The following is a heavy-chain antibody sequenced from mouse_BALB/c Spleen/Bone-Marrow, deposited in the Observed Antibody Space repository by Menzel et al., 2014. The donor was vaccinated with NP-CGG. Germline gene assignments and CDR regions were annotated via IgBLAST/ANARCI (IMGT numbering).Heavy chain of an antibody. Sequence: VQLQQSGAELVRPGTSVKVSCKASGYAFTNYLIEWIKQRPGLGLEWIGVINPGSGGTNYNEKFKGKATLTADKSSFTAYIQLSSLTSDDSAVYFCAREQVRFFDVWGAGTTVTVSS. D-gene: IGHD2-14*01. V-gene: IGHV1-54*01. CDR1: GYAFTNYL. CDR2: INPGSGGT. CDR3: AREQVRFFDV. J-gene: IGHJ1*01.